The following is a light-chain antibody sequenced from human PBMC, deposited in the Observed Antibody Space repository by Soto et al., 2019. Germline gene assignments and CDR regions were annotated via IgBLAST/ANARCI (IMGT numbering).Light chain of an antibody. CDR2: GAS. V-gene: IGKV3-15*01. CDR3: QQYYSDPLT. CDR1: QSVSSN. Sequence: EIVMTQSPATLSVSPGERVTLSCRASQSVSSNLAWYQQQPGQAPRLLIYGASTRATGIPARFSGSGSGTDFTLTISSLQAEDVAVYYCQQYYSDPLTFGGGTKVDI. J-gene: IGKJ4*01.